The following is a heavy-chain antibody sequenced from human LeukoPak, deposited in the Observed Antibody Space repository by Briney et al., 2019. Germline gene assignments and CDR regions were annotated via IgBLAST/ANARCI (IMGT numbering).Heavy chain of an antibody. D-gene: IGHD3-10*01. CDR2: INPSGGST. CDR1: GYAFTSYY. J-gene: IGHJ6*02. CDR3: ARVVTYYYGSGSYYNTPNYYYYYGMDV. Sequence: ASVKVSCKASGYAFTSYYMHWVRQAPGQGLEWMGIINPSGGSTSYSQKFQGRVTMTRDTPTSTVYMELRSLRSDDTAVYYCARVVTYYYGSGSYYNTPNYYYYYGMDVWGQGTTVTVSS. V-gene: IGHV1-46*01.